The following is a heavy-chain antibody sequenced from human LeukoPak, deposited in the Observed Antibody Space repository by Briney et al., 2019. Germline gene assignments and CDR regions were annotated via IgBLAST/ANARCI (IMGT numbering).Heavy chain of an antibody. CDR1: GFTFSSYA. V-gene: IGHV3-23*01. J-gene: IGHJ4*02. CDR2: ISGSGGST. Sequence: GGSLILSCAASGFTFSSYAMSWVRQAPGKGLEWVSAISGSGGSTYYADSVKGRFTISRDNSKNTLYLQMNSLRAEDTAVYYCAKLRSPEYYYDSSGWEFDYWGQGTLVTVSS. D-gene: IGHD3-22*01. CDR3: AKLRSPEYYYDSSGWEFDY.